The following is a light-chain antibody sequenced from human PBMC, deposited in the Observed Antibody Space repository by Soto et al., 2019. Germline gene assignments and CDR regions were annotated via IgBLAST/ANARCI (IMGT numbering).Light chain of an antibody. CDR1: SSDIGAYNF. J-gene: IGLJ2*01. Sequence: QSALTQPASVSGSPGQSITISCTGTSSDIGAYNFVSWYQHHPGKAPKLMISGVSNRPSGVSNRFSGSKSGDTASLTISGLQAEDEADYYCSSYTTDNTMVFGGGTKLNVL. CDR3: SSYTTDNTMV. V-gene: IGLV2-14*01. CDR2: GVS.